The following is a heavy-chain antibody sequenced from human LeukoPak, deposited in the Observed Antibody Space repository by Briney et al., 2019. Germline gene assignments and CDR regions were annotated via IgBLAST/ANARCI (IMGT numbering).Heavy chain of an antibody. Sequence: GESLKISCKGSGYSFTSYWIGWVRQMPGKGLEWLGIIYPGDSDTRYSPSFQGQVTISADKSISTAYLQWSSLKASDTAMYYCASGTLWYYYGMDVWGQGTTVTVPS. D-gene: IGHD3-10*01. J-gene: IGHJ6*02. CDR1: GYSFTSYW. V-gene: IGHV5-51*01. CDR2: IYPGDSDT. CDR3: ASGTLWYYYGMDV.